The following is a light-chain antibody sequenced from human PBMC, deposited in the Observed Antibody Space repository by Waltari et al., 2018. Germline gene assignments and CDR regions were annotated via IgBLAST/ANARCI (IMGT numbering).Light chain of an antibody. CDR3: SSYTTTRVI. CDR1: GSDVGGYNY. V-gene: IGLV2-14*03. J-gene: IGLJ2*01. CDR2: DVT. Sequence: QSALTQPASVSGSPGQSITISCSGTGSDVGGYNYVSWYQPHPGKAPKFIIYDVTNLPSVVSDRFSGSKSCNMASLTISGLQAEDEADYYCSSYTTTRVIFGGGTKVTVL.